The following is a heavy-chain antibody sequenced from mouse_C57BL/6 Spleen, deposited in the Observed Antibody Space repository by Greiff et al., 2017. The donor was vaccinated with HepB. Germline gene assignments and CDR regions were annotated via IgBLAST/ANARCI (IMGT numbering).Heavy chain of an antibody. J-gene: IGHJ4*01. CDR2: INPGSGGT. CDR1: GYAFTNYL. D-gene: IGHD2-3*01. V-gene: IGHV1-54*01. CDR3: AREEDGYYPYAMDY. Sequence: VKLMESGAELVRPGTSVKVSCKASGYAFTNYLIEWVKQRPGQGLEWIGVINPGSGGTNYNEKFKGKATLTADKSSSTAYMQLSSLTSEDSAVYFCAREEDGYYPYAMDYWGQGTSVTVSS.